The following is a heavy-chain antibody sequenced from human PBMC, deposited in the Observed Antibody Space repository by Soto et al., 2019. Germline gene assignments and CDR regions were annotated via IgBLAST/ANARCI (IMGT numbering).Heavy chain of an antibody. CDR2: ISWNSGSI. CDR1: GFTFDEYA. Sequence: EVQLVESGGGLVQPGRSLRLSCAASGFTFDEYAMHWVRQAPGKGLEWVSGISWNSGSIGYADSMKGRFTISRDNAKNSLYLQMNSLRAEDTALYYCAKDANDFWSGYYYYFDSWGQGALVTVSS. CDR3: AKDANDFWSGYYYYFDS. J-gene: IGHJ4*02. D-gene: IGHD3-3*01. V-gene: IGHV3-9*01.